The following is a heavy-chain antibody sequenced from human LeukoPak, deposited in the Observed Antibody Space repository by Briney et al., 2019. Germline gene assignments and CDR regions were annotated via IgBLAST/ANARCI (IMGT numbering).Heavy chain of an antibody. CDR1: SGSISSYY. CDR3: ARTYYDFWSGSRYWYFHL. D-gene: IGHD3-3*01. CDR2: IYYSGST. J-gene: IGHJ2*01. Sequence: SETLSLACTVSSGSISSYYWSWIRQPPGKGLEWIGYIYYSGSTNYNPSLKSRVTMSVDTSKNQFSLKLSSVTAADTAVYYCARTYYDFWSGSRYWYFHLWGRGTLVTVSS. V-gene: IGHV4-59*08.